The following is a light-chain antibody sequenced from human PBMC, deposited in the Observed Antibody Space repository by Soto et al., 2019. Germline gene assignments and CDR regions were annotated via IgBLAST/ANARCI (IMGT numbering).Light chain of an antibody. CDR1: QSVLYSSNNKNY. V-gene: IGKV4-1*01. CDR2: WAS. Sequence: DIVMTQSPDSLAVSLGERATINCKSSQSVLYSSNNKNYLAWYQQKPGQPPKLLIYWASTRESGVPDRFSGSGSGTDITLTISSLQAEYVAVYYCQQYYSTPLTLGGGTKVEIK. J-gene: IGKJ4*01. CDR3: QQYYSTPLT.